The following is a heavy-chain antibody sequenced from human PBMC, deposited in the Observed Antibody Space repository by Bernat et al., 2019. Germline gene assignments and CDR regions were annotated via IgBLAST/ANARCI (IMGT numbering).Heavy chain of an antibody. J-gene: IGHJ4*02. CDR2: ISYDGSNK. CDR3: ARVESSSPYSSSWAR. Sequence: QVQLVESGGGVVQPGRSLRLSCAASGFTFSSYGMHWVRQAPGKGLEWVAVISYDGSNKYYADSVKGRFTISRDNSKNSLYLQMNILRAEDTAVYYCARVESSSPYSSSWARWGQGALVTVSS. D-gene: IGHD6-13*01. CDR1: GFTFSSYG. V-gene: IGHV3-30*03.